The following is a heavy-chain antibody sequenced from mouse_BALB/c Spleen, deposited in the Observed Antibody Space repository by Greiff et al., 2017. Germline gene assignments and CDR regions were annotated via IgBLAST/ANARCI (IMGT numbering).Heavy chain of an antibody. CDR2: INPSNGRT. CDR1: GYTFTSYW. J-gene: IGHJ2*01. V-gene: IGHV1S81*02. D-gene: IGHD1-1*02. CDR3: ARGPSYYGNFDY. Sequence: QVQLQQPGAELVKPGASVKLSCKASGYTFTSYWMHWVKQRPGQGLEWIGEINPSNGRTNYNEKFKSKATLTVDKSSSTPYMQLSSLTSEDSAVYYCARGPSYYGNFDYWGQGTTLTVSS.